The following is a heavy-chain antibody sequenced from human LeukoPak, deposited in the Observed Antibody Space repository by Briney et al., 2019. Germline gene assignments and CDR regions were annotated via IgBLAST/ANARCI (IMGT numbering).Heavy chain of an antibody. J-gene: IGHJ4*02. CDR1: GFTFSSYS. V-gene: IGHV3-23*01. CDR2: IIGSGLTT. CDR3: AKDLSPGPD. Sequence: PGGSLGLSCAAPGFTFSSYSMNWVRQAPGKGLKWVSAIIGSGLTTYYADSVKGRFTISRDNSKNTLYLQMNSLRAEDTAVYYCAKDLSPGPDWGQGTLVTVSS.